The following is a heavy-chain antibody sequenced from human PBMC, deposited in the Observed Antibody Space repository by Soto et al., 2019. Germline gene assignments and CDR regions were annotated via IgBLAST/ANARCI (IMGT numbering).Heavy chain of an antibody. Sequence: QVQLQESGPGLVKPSQTLSLTCTVSGGSISSGDYYWSWIRQPPGKGLEWIGYIYYSGGTYYTPSLKSRVTISVDTSKNQFSLKLSSVTAADTAVYYCAIVGGFGATAIDYWGQGTLGTVSS. D-gene: IGHD3-10*01. V-gene: IGHV4-30-4*01. J-gene: IGHJ4*02. CDR1: GGSISSGDYY. CDR3: AIVGGFGATAIDY. CDR2: IYYSGGT.